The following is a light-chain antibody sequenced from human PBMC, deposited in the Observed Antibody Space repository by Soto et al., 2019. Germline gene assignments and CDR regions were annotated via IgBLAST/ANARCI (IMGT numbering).Light chain of an antibody. V-gene: IGKV1-39*01. CDR3: QQSYSPLFT. CDR1: QSISNY. CDR2: AAS. Sequence: DIQMTQSPSSLSASVGDRVTITCRASQSISNYLNWYQQKPGRTPKLLIYAASSLQKGVSSRFSGSGSGTEFTLTISSLQPEDFATYYCQQSYSPLFTFGPGTKVDIK. J-gene: IGKJ3*01.